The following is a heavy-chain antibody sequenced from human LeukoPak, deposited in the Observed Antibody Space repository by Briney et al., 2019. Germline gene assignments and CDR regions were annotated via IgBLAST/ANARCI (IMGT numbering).Heavy chain of an antibody. CDR2: IYHSGST. D-gene: IGHD3-3*01. Sequence: PSETLSLTCTVSGGSISSSSYYWGWIRQPPGKGLEWIGYIYHSGSTYYNPSLKSRVTISVDRSKNQFSLKLSSVTAADTAVYYCARGTRITIFGVVPDAFDIWGQGTMVTVSS. V-gene: IGHV4-39*07. CDR1: GGSISSSSYY. J-gene: IGHJ3*02. CDR3: ARGTRITIFGVVPDAFDI.